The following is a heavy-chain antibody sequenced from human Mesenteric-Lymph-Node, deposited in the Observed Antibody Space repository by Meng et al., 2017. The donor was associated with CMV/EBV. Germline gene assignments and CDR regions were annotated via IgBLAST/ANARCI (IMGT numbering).Heavy chain of an antibody. CDR3: AREYSSSSGRSFDY. Sequence: LSLTCAASGFTFSSYAMNWVRQTPGKGLEWVSLITFSGGSTYYADSVKGRFTISRDNSKNTLFLQMNSLRAEDTAVYYCAREYSSSSGRSFDYWGQGTLVTVSS. D-gene: IGHD6-6*01. V-gene: IGHV3-23*01. CDR2: ITFSGGST. J-gene: IGHJ4*02. CDR1: GFTFSSYA.